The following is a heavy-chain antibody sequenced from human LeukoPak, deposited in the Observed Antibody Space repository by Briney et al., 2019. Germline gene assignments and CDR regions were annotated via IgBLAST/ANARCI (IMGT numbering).Heavy chain of an antibody. CDR3: AKDQSLRYFDWPDY. Sequence: GGSLRLSCAASGFTVSSNDMTWVRQAPGKGLEWVSVIYSGGTTYYADSVKGRFTISRDNSKNTLYLQMNSLRAEDTAVYYCAKDQSLRYFDWPDYWGQGTLVTVSS. CDR1: GFTVSSND. CDR2: IYSGGTT. J-gene: IGHJ4*02. V-gene: IGHV3-53*05. D-gene: IGHD3-9*01.